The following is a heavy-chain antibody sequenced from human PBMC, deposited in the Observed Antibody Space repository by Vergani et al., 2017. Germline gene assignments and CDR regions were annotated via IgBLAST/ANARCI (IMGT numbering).Heavy chain of an antibody. CDR3: ARDSRGRGVSYYYYYMDV. CDR1: GFTVSSNY. Sequence: EVQLLESGGGLVQPGGSLRLSCAASGFTVSSNYMSWVRQAPGKGLEWVSVIYSGGSTYYADSVKGRFTISRDNSKNTVYLQMNSLRAEDTAVYYCARDSRGRGVSYYYYYMDVWGKGTTVTVSS. J-gene: IGHJ6*03. CDR2: IYSGGST. V-gene: IGHV3-66*01. D-gene: IGHD3-10*01.